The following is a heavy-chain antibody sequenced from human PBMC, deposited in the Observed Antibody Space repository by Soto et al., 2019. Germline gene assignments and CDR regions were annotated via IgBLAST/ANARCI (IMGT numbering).Heavy chain of an antibody. Sequence: PGGSLRLSCAASGFTFSSYSMNWVRRAPGKGLEWVSAISISGDRTYYADSVKGRFFISRDNSNNTVFLRVSSLRVEDTATYYCVKAGSSGWRNYFDHWGQGTPVTVSS. CDR2: ISISGDRT. J-gene: IGHJ4*02. V-gene: IGHV3-23*01. CDR3: VKAGSSGWRNYFDH. CDR1: GFTFSSYS. D-gene: IGHD6-19*01.